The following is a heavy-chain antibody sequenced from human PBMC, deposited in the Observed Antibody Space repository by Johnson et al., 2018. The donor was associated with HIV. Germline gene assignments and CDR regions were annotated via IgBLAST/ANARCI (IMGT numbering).Heavy chain of an antibody. CDR1: GFTFSTYG. CDR3: ARSYSSLDAFDI. Sequence: QVQLVESGGGVVRPGGSLRLSCAASGFTFSTYGMHWVRQAPGKGLEWVAVMWYDGSNKYYADSVKCRFTISRDTSKNTLYLQMNSLRAEDTAVYYCARSYSSLDAFDIWGQGTMVTVSS. CDR2: MWYDGSNK. V-gene: IGHV3-33*01. D-gene: IGHD6-13*01. J-gene: IGHJ3*02.